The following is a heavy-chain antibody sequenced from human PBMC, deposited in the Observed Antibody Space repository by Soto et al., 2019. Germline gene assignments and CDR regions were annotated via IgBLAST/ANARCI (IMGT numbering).Heavy chain of an antibody. J-gene: IGHJ5*02. V-gene: IGHV1-18*01. Sequence: QVQLVQSGAEVKKPGASVKVSCKASGYTFTNYGISWVRQAPGQGLEWMGWISAYNGNTKYAQKFQGRVTMTTDTXTXKXXMELRSLRSDDTAVYYCARGVGSGSYYNQYNWFDPWGQGTLVTVSS. CDR1: GYTFTNYG. CDR2: ISAYNGNT. D-gene: IGHD3-10*01. CDR3: ARGVGSGSYYNQYNWFDP.